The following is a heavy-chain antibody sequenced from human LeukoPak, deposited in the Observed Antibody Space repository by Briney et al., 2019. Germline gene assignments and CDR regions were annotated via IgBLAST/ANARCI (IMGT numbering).Heavy chain of an antibody. CDR3: ARGTTGPQYFDS. CDR1: GGSFGTYY. D-gene: IGHD4-11*01. V-gene: IGHV4-59*01. CDR2: IYYTGTV. J-gene: IGHJ4*02. Sequence: PSETLSLTCTVSGGSFGTYYWSWIRRPPGKGLEWIGYIYYTGTVIYNPSLMSRVTMSVDTSKNRFSLNVESLTAADTAVYFCARGTTGPQYFDSWGQGTLVTVSS.